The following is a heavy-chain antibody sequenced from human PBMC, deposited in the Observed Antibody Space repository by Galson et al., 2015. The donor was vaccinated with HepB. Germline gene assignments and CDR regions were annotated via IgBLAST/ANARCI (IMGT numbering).Heavy chain of an antibody. D-gene: IGHD2-2*01. CDR1: GGTFSSYA. J-gene: IGHJ4*02. CDR2: IIPIFGTA. CDR3: AGSSTRVPAAMFDY. Sequence: SVKVSCKASGGTFSSYAISWVRQAPGQGLEWMGGIIPIFGTANYAQKFQGRVTITADESTSTAYMELSSLRSEDTAVYYCAGSSTRVPAAMFDYWGQGTLVTVSS. V-gene: IGHV1-69*13.